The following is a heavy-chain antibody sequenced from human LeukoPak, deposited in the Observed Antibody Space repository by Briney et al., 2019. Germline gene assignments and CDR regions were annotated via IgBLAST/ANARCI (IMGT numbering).Heavy chain of an antibody. CDR2: ISAYNGNT. J-gene: IGHJ6*02. V-gene: IGHV1-18*04. CDR1: GYTFTNYG. CDR3: GRDTPSFPQCLAYYYYGMDV. Sequence: GASVKVSCKASGYTFTNYGISWVRQAPGQGLEWVGWISAYNGNTNYAHTLQGRVTMTTDTSTSTAYMELRSLRSDDTAVYYCGRDTPSFPQCLAYYYYGMDVWGQGTTVTVSS. D-gene: IGHD3-16*02.